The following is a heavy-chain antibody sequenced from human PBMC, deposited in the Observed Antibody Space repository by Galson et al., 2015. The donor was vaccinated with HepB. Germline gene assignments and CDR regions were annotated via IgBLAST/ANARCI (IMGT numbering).Heavy chain of an antibody. J-gene: IGHJ4*02. CDR3: AKDVYGDYVYYFDY. CDR1: GFTFSSYG. D-gene: IGHD4-17*01. V-gene: IGHV3-30*18. CDR2: ISYDGSNK. Sequence: SLRLSCAASGFTFSSYGMHWVRQAPGKGLEWVAVISYDGSNKYYADSVKGRFTISRDNSKNTLYLQMNSLRAEDTAVYYCAKDVYGDYVYYFDYWGQGTLVTVSS.